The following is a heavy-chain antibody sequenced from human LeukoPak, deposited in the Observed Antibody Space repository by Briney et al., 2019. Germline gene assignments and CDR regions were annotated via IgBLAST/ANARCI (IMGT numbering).Heavy chain of an antibody. Sequence: GGSLRLSCAASGFTFGGYWMYWVRQAPGKGLVWVSRVNSDGSSTAYADSVKGRFIISRDNAKGTLYLQMNSLTVEDTAVYYCVRDSTRYVPDYWGQGTLATVSS. CDR3: VRDSTRYVPDY. V-gene: IGHV3-74*01. CDR2: VNSDGSST. CDR1: GFTFGGYW. D-gene: IGHD3-9*01. J-gene: IGHJ4*02.